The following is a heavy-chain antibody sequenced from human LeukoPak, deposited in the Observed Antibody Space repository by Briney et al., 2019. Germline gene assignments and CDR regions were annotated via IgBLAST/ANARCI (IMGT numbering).Heavy chain of an antibody. CDR2: IYTSGST. CDR3: ARGGALYDFWSGYYKY. J-gene: IGHJ4*02. V-gene: IGHV4-4*07. D-gene: IGHD3-3*01. CDR1: GGSISSYY. Sequence: SETLSLTCTVSGGSISSYYWSWIRQPAWKGLEWIGRIYTSGSTNYNPSLKSRVTMSVDTSKNQFSLKLSSVTAADTAVYYCARGGALYDFWSGYYKYWGQGTLVPVSS.